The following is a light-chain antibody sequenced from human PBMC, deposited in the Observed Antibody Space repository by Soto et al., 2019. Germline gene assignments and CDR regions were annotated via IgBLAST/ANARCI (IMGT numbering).Light chain of an antibody. CDR2: DAS. Sequence: EIVLTQSPATLSLSPGERATLSCRDSQSVSTYLAWYQQKPGQAPRLLIHDASNRATGIPARFSGSGSGTDFTLTISSLEPEDFGVYYCQLRSNWPQITFGAGTKVEIK. J-gene: IGKJ4*01. V-gene: IGKV3-11*01. CDR3: QLRSNWPQIT. CDR1: QSVSTY.